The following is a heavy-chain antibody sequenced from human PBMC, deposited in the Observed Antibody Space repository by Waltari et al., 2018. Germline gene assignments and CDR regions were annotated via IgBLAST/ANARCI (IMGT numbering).Heavy chain of an antibody. V-gene: IGHV4-34*01. D-gene: IGHD1-26*01. J-gene: IGHJ5*02. CDR2: IDHSGST. CDR3: ARADRGRSGKYASPAWGP. Sequence: QVQLQQWGAGLLKPSETLSLTCAVYGGGSFSGYYWSWIRQPPGKGLEWSGEIDHSGSTNYNSSLKTRLTISLDTSKTQFSLKMRSVTAADTAVYYCARADRGRSGKYASPAWGPWGQGTLVTVSS. CDR1: GGGSFSGYY.